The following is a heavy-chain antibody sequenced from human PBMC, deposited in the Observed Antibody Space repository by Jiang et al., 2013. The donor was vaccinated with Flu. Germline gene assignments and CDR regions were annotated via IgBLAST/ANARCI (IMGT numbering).Heavy chain of an antibody. CDR2: MNPNNGDS. CDR3: VREWQLYMDV. V-gene: IGHV1-2*02. CDR1: GYIFTAYY. J-gene: IGHJ6*03. D-gene: IGHD3-10*01. Sequence: EVKEPGASVKVSCKASGYIFTAYYIHWVRQAPGQGLEWVAWMNPNNGDSNHAQKFQGRVTLTRDTSISTAYMDLTRLRSDDTAVYYCVREWQLYMDVWGKGTTVTVSS.